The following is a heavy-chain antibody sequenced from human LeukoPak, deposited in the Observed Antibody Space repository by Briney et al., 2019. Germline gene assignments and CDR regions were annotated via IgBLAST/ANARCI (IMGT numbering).Heavy chain of an antibody. CDR2: INHSGST. V-gene: IGHV4-34*01. CDR3: ARRISGAWFDP. J-gene: IGHJ5*02. D-gene: IGHD2-15*01. Sequence: PSETLSLTCAVYGGSFSGYYWSWIRQPPGKGLEWIGEINHSGSTNYNPSLKSRVTMSVDTSKNQFSLKLSSVTAADTAVYYCARRISGAWFDPWGQGTLVTVSS. CDR1: GGSFSGYY.